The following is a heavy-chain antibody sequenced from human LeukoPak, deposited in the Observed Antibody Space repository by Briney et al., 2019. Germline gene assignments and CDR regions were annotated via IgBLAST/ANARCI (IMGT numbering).Heavy chain of an antibody. CDR3: AKLKGGDIVVVPAARLPDY. Sequence: GSLRLSCAASGFTFSSYAMSWVRQAPGKGLEWVSAISGSGGSTYYADSVKGRFTISRDNSENTLYLQMNSLRAEDTAVYYCAKLKGGDIVVVPAARLPDYWGQGTLVTVSS. CDR1: GFTFSSYA. CDR2: ISGSGGST. J-gene: IGHJ4*02. V-gene: IGHV3-23*01. D-gene: IGHD2-2*01.